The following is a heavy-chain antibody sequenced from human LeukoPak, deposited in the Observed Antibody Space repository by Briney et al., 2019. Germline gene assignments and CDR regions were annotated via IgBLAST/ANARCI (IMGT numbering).Heavy chain of an antibody. CDR2: INPNSGGT. D-gene: IGHD3-3*01. V-gene: IGHV1-2*04. CDR1: GYTFTGYY. J-gene: IGHJ6*02. CDR3: ARDVPYYDFWSGYFGSNGGYGMDV. Sequence: ASVKVSCTASGYTFTGYYMHWVRQAPGQGLEWMGWINPNSGGTNYAQKFQGWVTMTRDTSISTAYMELSRLRSDDTAVYYCARDVPYYDFWSGYFGSNGGYGMDVWGQGTTVTVSS.